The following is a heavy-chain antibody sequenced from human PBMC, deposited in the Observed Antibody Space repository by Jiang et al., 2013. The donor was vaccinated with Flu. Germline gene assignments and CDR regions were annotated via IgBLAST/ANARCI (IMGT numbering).Heavy chain of an antibody. J-gene: IGHJ3*02. Sequence: GAEVKKPGESLKISCQGSGYSFGNYWIGWVRQMPGKGLEWMGIVYPGDSDTRYSPTFQDQVTISADTSLSTTFLEFSSLKASDTAMYYCARRQGTLVFGYGPGGPMITFDIVGPRDDGHVSS. D-gene: IGHD3-16*01. CDR3: ARRQGTLVFGYGPGGPMITFDI. CDR1: GYSFGNYW. V-gene: IGHV5-51*01. CDR2: VYPGDSDT.